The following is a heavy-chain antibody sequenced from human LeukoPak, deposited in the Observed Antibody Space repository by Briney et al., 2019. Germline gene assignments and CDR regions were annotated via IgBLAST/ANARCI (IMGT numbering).Heavy chain of an antibody. V-gene: IGHV4-59*12. CDR3: VRDDRYDGTFDI. J-gene: IGHJ3*02. CDR1: GGSISSYY. D-gene: IGHD1-1*01. Sequence: SETLSLTCTVSGGSISSYYWSWIRQPPGKGLEWIGYIYYSGSTNHNPSLKSRVTISVDTSKNQFSLRLTSVTAADAALYYCVRDDRYDGTFDIWGQGTMVTVSS. CDR2: IYYSGST.